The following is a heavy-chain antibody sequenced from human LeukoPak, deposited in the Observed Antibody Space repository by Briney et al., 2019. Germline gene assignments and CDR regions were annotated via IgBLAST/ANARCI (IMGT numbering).Heavy chain of an antibody. V-gene: IGHV4-31*03. Sequence: SETLSLTCTVSGGSISSGGCYWSWIRQHPGKGLEWIGYIYYSGSTYYNPSLKSRVTISVDTSKNQFSLKLSSVTAADTAVYYCARDSRIAAAAPGAYYYYGMDVWGKGTTVTVSS. CDR2: IYYSGST. D-gene: IGHD6-13*01. CDR1: GGSISSGGCY. J-gene: IGHJ6*04. CDR3: ARDSRIAAAAPGAYYYYGMDV.